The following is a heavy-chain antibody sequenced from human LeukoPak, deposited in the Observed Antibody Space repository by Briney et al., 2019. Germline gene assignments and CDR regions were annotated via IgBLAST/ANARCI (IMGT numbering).Heavy chain of an antibody. D-gene: IGHD3-3*01. CDR1: GYTFTSYG. V-gene: IGHV1-18*04. J-gene: IGHJ5*02. CDR3: ARTGIWSDMEDWFGP. CDR2: ISAYNGNT. Sequence: GASVKVSCKASGYTFTSYGISCVRQAPGQGLEWMGWISAYNGNTNYAQKLQGRVTMTTDTSTSTAYMELRSLRSDDTAVYYCARTGIWSDMEDWFGPWGQGTLVTVSS.